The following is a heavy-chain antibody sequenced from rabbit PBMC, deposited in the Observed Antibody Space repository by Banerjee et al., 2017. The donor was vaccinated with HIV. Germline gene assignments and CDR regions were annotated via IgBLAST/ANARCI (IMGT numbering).Heavy chain of an antibody. D-gene: IGHD8-1*01. Sequence: QEQLVESGGGLVTLGGSLKLSCKASGIDFSSYGISWVRQAPGKGLEWIGCIYTGSGNTYYASWAKGRFTISRTSSTTVTLQMTSLTAADTATYFCARGAGYAGGSYVTVGFYFNLWGPGTLVTVS. CDR3: ARGAGYAGGSYVTVGFYFNL. CDR2: IYTGSGNT. V-gene: IGHV1S45*01. CDR1: GIDFSSYG. J-gene: IGHJ4*01.